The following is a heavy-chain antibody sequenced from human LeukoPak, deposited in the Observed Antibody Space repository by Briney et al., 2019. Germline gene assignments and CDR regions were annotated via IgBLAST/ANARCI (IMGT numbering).Heavy chain of an antibody. Sequence: SETLTLTCTVSGYSISSGYYWGCIRQPPGKGLEWIGSIYHSGSTYYNPSLKSRVTISVDTSRNQFSLKLSSVTAADTAVYYCARGKVTRNYYYYYYMDVWGKGTTVTVSS. CDR2: IYHSGST. D-gene: IGHD2-21*02. J-gene: IGHJ6*03. CDR1: GYSISSGYY. V-gene: IGHV4-38-2*02. CDR3: ARGKVTRNYYYYYYMDV.